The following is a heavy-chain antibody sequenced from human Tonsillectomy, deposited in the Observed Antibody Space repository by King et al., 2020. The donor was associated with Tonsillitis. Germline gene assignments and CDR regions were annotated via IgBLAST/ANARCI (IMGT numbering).Heavy chain of an antibody. Sequence: VQLQESGPGLVKPSETLSLTCTVSGGSVSSGSYYWSWIRQPPGKGLEWIGYIYYSGSTNYNPSLKSRVTISVDTSKNQFSLKLSSVTAADTAVYYWARDKGNAVMFGVLDYGLDVWGQGTTVTVSS. CDR1: GGSVSSGSYY. CDR2: IYYSGST. V-gene: IGHV4-61*01. J-gene: IGHJ6*02. CDR3: ARDKGNAVMFGVLDYGLDV. D-gene: IGHD3-16*01.